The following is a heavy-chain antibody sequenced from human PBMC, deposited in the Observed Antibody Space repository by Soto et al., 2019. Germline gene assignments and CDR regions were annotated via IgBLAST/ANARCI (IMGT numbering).Heavy chain of an antibody. D-gene: IGHD2-15*01. CDR3: AKGCGGPPFDP. V-gene: IGHV3-30*18. J-gene: IGHJ5*02. CDR1: GFTFSSYG. CDR2: ISYDGSNK. Sequence: GGSLRLSCAASGFTFSSYGMHWVRQAPGKGLEWVAVISYDGSNKYYADSVKGRFTISRDNSKNTLYLQMNSLRAEDTAVSYGAKGCGGPPFDPWGQGTLVTVSS.